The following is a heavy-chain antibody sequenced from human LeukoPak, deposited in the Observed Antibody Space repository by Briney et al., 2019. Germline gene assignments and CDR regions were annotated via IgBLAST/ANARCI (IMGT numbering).Heavy chain of an antibody. CDR3: TPCSSTSCYGPIDY. V-gene: IGHV3-15*01. CDR2: IKSKTDGGTT. J-gene: IGHJ4*02. CDR1: GFTFSNAW. Sequence: GGSLRLSCAASGFTFSNAWMSWVRQAPGKGLEWVGRIKSKTDGGTTGYAAPVKGRFTISRDDSKNTLYLQMNSLKTEDTAVYYCTPCSSTSCYGPIDYWGQGTLVTVSS. D-gene: IGHD2-2*01.